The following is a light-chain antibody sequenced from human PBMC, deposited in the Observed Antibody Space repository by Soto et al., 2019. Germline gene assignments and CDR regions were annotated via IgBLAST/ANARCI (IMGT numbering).Light chain of an antibody. CDR2: DAS. J-gene: IGKJ1*01. CDR3: QQRSNWSWT. V-gene: IGKV3-11*01. CDR1: QNVANY. Sequence: EIVLTQSPATLSLSPGERATLSCRASQNVANYLDWYQQKPGQAPRLLIYDASNRATGIPARFSGSGSGTDFTLTISSLEPEDFAVYYCQQRSNWSWTFGQGTKVDIK.